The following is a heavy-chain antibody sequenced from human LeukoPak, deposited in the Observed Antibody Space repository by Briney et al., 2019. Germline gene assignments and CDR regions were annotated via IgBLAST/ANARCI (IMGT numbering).Heavy chain of an antibody. D-gene: IGHD6-19*01. CDR3: AYSSGWNYYYYGMDV. Sequence: SETLSLTCTVSGGSIRSYYWSWIRQPPGKGLEWIGYIYYSGSTNYNPSLKSRVTISVDTSKNQFSLKLSSVTAADTAVYYCAYSSGWNYYYYGMDVWGQGTTVTVSS. J-gene: IGHJ6*02. CDR1: GGSIRSYY. V-gene: IGHV4-59*03. CDR2: IYYSGST.